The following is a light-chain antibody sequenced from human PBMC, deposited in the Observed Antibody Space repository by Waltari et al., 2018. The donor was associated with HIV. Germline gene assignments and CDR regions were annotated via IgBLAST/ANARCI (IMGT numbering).Light chain of an antibody. V-gene: IGLV1-51*01. Sequence: QSVLTQPPSVSAAPGQRVTISCSGSSSNIGNNYVSWYQQLPGAAPKLLIYDNNKRPSGIPDRFSGSKSGTSATLGITGLQTGDEADYYCGTWDGSLNAVVFGGGIKLTVL. CDR1: SSNIGNNY. CDR2: DNN. J-gene: IGLJ2*01. CDR3: GTWDGSLNAVV.